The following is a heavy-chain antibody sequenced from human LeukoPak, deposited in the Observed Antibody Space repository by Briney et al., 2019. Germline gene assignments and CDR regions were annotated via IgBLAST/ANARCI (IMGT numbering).Heavy chain of an antibody. CDR2: INPNSGGT. D-gene: IGHD6-19*01. V-gene: IGHV1-2*02. Sequence: ASVKVSCKASGYTFTGYYMHWVRQAPGQGLEWMGWINPNSGGTNYAQKFQGRVTMTRDTSISTAYMELSRLRSDDTAVYHCARAGGIAVAGELYYYYYYMDVWGKGTTVTVSS. J-gene: IGHJ6*03. CDR1: GYTFTGYY. CDR3: ARAGGIAVAGELYYYYYYMDV.